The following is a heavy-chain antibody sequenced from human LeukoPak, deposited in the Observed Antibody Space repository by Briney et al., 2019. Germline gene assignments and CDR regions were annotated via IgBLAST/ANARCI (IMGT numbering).Heavy chain of an antibody. D-gene: IGHD2-2*01. CDR3: ARAPLYCSSTSCNQSTCYYYYGMDV. CDR1: GGSISSGDYY. J-gene: IGHJ6*02. V-gene: IGHV4-30-4*01. CDR2: IYYSGST. Sequence: SQTLSLTCTVSGGSISSGDYYWSWIRQPPGKGLEWIGYIYYSGSTYYNPSLKSRVTISVDTSKNQFSLKLSSVTAADTAVYYCARAPLYCSSTSCNQSTCYYYYGMDVWGQGTTVTVSS.